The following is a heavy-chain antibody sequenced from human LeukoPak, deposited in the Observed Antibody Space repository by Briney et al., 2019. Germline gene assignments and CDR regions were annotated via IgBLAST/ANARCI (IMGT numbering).Heavy chain of an antibody. Sequence: ASVKVSCKASGYTFTSYGISWVRQAPGQGLEWMGWMNPNSGNTGYAQKFQGRVTITRNTSISTAYMELSSLRSDDTAVYYCARESWSYFDYWGQGTLVTVSS. CDR1: GYTFTSYG. D-gene: IGHD3-3*01. CDR3: ARESWSYFDY. J-gene: IGHJ4*02. V-gene: IGHV1-8*03. CDR2: MNPNSGNT.